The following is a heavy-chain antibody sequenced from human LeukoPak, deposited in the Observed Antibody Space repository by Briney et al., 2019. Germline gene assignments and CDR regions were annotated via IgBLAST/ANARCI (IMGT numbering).Heavy chain of an antibody. J-gene: IGHJ4*02. V-gene: IGHV5-51*01. Sequence: GGSLQIPCKGSGYSFTSYWIGWVRQMPGKGLEWMGIIYPGDSDTRYSASFQGQVTISADKSISTAYLQWSSLKASDTAMYYCARQKSSGWSGADYWGQGTLVTVSS. CDR3: ARQKSSGWSGADY. D-gene: IGHD6-19*01. CDR2: IYPGDSDT. CDR1: GYSFTSYW.